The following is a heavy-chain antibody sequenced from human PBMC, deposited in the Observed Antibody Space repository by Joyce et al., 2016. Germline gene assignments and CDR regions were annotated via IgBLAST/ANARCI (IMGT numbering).Heavy chain of an antibody. D-gene: IGHD4-11*01. V-gene: IGHV1-3*01. Sequence: QVQLVQPGAEVKKPGASVKVSCKSSGYMFSNSAMHWLRQAPGQRLEWMGWINAGNGNIKYSQSFQGRVDITRDASASIVYMELSSLRSEDTAVYFCARDAFVEVTEDYFDNWGQGTLVTVSS. J-gene: IGHJ4*02. CDR2: INAGNGNI. CDR1: GYMFSNSA. CDR3: ARDAFVEVTEDYFDN.